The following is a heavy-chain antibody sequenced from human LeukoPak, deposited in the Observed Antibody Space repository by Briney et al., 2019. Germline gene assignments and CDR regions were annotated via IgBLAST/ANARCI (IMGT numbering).Heavy chain of an antibody. D-gene: IGHD6-19*01. CDR3: VREAVAFDY. V-gene: IGHV3-21*01. CDR1: GFTFSSYS. CDR2: ISSSSSDI. J-gene: IGHJ4*02. Sequence: PGGSLRLSCAASGFTFSSYSMNWVRQAPGKGLEWVSSISSSSSDIYYADSVKGRFTISRDNAKNSLFLQMNSLRAEDTAVFYCVREAVAFDYWGQGTLVTVSS.